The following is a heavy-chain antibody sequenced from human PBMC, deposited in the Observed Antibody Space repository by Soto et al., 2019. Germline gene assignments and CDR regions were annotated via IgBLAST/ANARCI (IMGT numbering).Heavy chain of an antibody. CDR2: ISAYNGNT. V-gene: IGHV1-18*01. D-gene: IGHD6-13*01. CDR1: GYTFTSYG. J-gene: IGHJ4*02. CDR3: ARDTPAGRAAVDTPHFDY. Sequence: QVQLVQSGAEVKKPGASVKVSCKASGYTFTSYGISWVRQAPGQGLEWMGWISAYNGNTNYAQKLQGRVTMTTDTATSTAYMELRSLRADDTAVYYCARDTPAGRAAVDTPHFDYWGQGTLVTVSS.